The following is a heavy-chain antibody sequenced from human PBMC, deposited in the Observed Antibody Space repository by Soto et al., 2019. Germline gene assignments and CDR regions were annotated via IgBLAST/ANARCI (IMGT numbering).Heavy chain of an antibody. CDR2: IYYSGST. J-gene: IGHJ4*02. Sequence: LSLTSTVSGGSINSGGYYCSWIRQHPGKGLEWIGYIYYSGSTYYNPALRSRVTISVDTSKNQFSLKLSSVTAADTAVYYCERQGGYGVYWGQGTLVTVSS. D-gene: IGHD2-15*01. CDR1: GGSINSGGYY. CDR3: ERQGGYGVY. V-gene: IGHV4-31*03.